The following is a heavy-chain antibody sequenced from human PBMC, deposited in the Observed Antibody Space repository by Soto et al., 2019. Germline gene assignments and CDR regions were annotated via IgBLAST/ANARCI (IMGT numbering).Heavy chain of an antibody. J-gene: IGHJ5*02. CDR2: INPNSGST. D-gene: IGHD2-2*01. CDR3: ARDIVVAPTARGWFDP. CDR1: GYTLTRYC. V-gene: IGHV1-46*01. Sequence: QVQLVQSGAEVKKPGASVKVSCKASGYTLTRYCIHWVRQAPGQGLEWMGIINPNSGSTSYAQKFQDRVTMTRDTSTSTFYMELSSLRSEDTAVYYCARDIVVAPTARGWFDPWGQGTLVTVSS.